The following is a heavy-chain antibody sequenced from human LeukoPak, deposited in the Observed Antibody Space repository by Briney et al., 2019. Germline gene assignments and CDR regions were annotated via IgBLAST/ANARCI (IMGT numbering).Heavy chain of an antibody. Sequence: PGESLRLSCAASEFTFSSYWMSWVRQAPGKGLEWVANIKRDGSEEYYVDSVKGRFTISRDNAKNSLYLQMDSLRVEDTAVYFCANRPPYSSSSENWFDPWGQGTLVTVSS. CDR2: IKRDGSEE. J-gene: IGHJ5*02. V-gene: IGHV3-7*01. CDR1: EFTFSSYW. CDR3: ANRPPYSSSSENWFDP. D-gene: IGHD6-6*01.